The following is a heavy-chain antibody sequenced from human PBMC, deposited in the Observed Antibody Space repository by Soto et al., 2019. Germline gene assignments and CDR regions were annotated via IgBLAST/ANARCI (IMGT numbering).Heavy chain of an antibody. CDR2: IIPIFGTA. Sequence: SVKVSCKASGGTFSSYAISWVRQAPGQGLEWMGGIIPIFGTANYAQKFQGRVTITADESTSTAYMELSSLRSEDTAVYYCARDPILGPLGYCSGGSCYSGPNYGMDVWGQGTTVTVSS. J-gene: IGHJ6*02. CDR3: ARDPILGPLGYCSGGSCYSGPNYGMDV. D-gene: IGHD2-15*01. V-gene: IGHV1-69*13. CDR1: GGTFSSYA.